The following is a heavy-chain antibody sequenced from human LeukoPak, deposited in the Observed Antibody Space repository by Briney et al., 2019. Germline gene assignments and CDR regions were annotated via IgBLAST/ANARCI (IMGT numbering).Heavy chain of an antibody. Sequence: PGGSLRLSCAASGFTFSSYWMHWVRQAPGKGLVWVSRINSEGGRRSYADSVWGRFTFSGDTPKHTLYLQMNSLRAEATGAYSFARDPRSAEAVAIDYWGQGTLVTVSS. CDR1: GFTFSSYW. D-gene: IGHD6-13*01. CDR2: INSEGGRR. J-gene: IGHJ4*02. CDR3: ARDPRSAEAVAIDY. V-gene: IGHV3-74*01.